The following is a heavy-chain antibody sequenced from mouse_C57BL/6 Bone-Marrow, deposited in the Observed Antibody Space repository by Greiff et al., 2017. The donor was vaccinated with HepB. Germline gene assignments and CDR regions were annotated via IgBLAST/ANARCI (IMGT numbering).Heavy chain of an antibody. D-gene: IGHD1-1*01. Sequence: QVQLQQPGAELVMPGASVKLSCKASGYTFTSYWMHWVKQRPGQGLEWIGEIDPSDSYTNYNQKFKGKSTLTVDKSSSTAYMQLSSLTSEDSAVYYCATEEAYWGQGTLVTVSA. J-gene: IGHJ3*01. CDR3: ATEEAY. V-gene: IGHV1-69*01. CDR1: GYTFTSYW. CDR2: IDPSDSYT.